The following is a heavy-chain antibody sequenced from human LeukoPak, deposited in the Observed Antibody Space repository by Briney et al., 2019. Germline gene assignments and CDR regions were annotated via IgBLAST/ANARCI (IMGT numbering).Heavy chain of an antibody. J-gene: IGHJ4*02. V-gene: IGHV3-15*01. D-gene: IGHD3-16*02. CDR1: GFTFSNAW. CDR2: IKSKTDGGTT. Sequence: PGGSLRLSCAASGFTFSNAWMSWVRQAPGKGLEWVGRIKSKTDGGTTDYAAPVKGRFTISRDDSKNTLYLQMNSLKTEDTAVYYCTTDYYDYVWGSYPNGYWGQGTLVTVSS. CDR3: TTDYYDYVWGSYPNGY.